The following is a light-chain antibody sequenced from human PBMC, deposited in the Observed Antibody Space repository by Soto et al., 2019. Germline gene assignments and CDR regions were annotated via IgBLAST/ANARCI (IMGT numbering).Light chain of an antibody. V-gene: IGKV3-11*01. J-gene: IGKJ1*01. CDR1: RSVSSY. Sequence: EIVLTQSPATLSLSPGERATLSCRASRSVSSYLAWYQQKPGQAPRLLIYEASNRATGVPARFSGSGSGTDFTLTISSLEPEDFAFYYCQQRGNWPPWTFGQGTKVEIK. CDR3: QQRGNWPPWT. CDR2: EAS.